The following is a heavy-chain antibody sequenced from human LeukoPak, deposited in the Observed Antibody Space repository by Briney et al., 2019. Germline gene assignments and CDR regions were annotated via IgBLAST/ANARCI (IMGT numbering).Heavy chain of an antibody. J-gene: IGHJ4*02. CDR3: ARYVSAIDY. V-gene: IGHV3-7*05. Sequence: GGSLRLSCAASGFTFSRNWMSWVRQAPGKGLEWVATIKHDGSEANYVDSVKGRFTSSRDNANNLLFLPMYSLRADDRAVYFGARYVSAIDYWGQGTLVTVSS. CDR2: IKHDGSEA. CDR1: GFTFSRNW. D-gene: IGHD3-10*02.